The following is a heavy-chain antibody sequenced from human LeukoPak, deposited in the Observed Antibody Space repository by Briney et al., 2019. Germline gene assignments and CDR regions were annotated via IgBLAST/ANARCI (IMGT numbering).Heavy chain of an antibody. CDR1: GGSISTSNYY. D-gene: IGHD3-10*01. CDR3: AKSNGYGLVDI. CDR2: IFYSGST. V-gene: IGHV4-39*07. Sequence: SETLSLTCTVSGGSISTSNYYWGWIRQPPGKGLEWIGNIFYSGSTYYSPSLKSRVTISLDTSRNQFSLKLNSVTAADTAVYYCAKSNGYGLVDIWGKGTTVTVSS. J-gene: IGHJ6*04.